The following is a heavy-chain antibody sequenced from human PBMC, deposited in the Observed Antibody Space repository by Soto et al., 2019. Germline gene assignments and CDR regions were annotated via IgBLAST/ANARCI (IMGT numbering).Heavy chain of an antibody. Sequence: SLRLSCAASGFTFSSYGMHWVRQAPGKGLEWVAVISYDGSNKYYADSVKGRFTISRDNSKNTLYLQMNSLRAEDTAVYYCAKAGAYWNRKYYFDYWGQGTLVTVSS. CDR1: GFTFSSYG. V-gene: IGHV3-30*18. J-gene: IGHJ4*02. CDR2: ISYDGSNK. CDR3: AKAGAYWNRKYYFDY. D-gene: IGHD1-1*01.